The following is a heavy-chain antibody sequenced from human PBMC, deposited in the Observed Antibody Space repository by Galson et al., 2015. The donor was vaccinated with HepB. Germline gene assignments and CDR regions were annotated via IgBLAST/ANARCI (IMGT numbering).Heavy chain of an antibody. V-gene: IGHV1-2*06. Sequence: SVKVSCKASGYTFTGYYMHWVRQAPGQGLEWMGRINPNSGGTNYAQKFQGRVTMTRDTSISTAYMELSRLRSDDTAVYYCARDPLYGSRRSYFDYWGQGTLVTVSS. CDR1: GYTFTGYY. CDR3: ARDPLYGSRRSYFDY. CDR2: INPNSGGT. D-gene: IGHD3-10*01. J-gene: IGHJ4*02.